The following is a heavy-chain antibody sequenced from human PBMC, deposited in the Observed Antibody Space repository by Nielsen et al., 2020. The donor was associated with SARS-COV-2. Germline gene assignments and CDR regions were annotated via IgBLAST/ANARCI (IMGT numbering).Heavy chain of an antibody. CDR3: ARGDIAVVPAAMFRGDDAFDI. Sequence: SATLSLTCTVSGCSLIIRNYYWCWFRQPPGKELEWIGTIYYSGSVSYNPSLRSRVTISVDTSKKHFSLKLTSVTAADTAVYFCARGDIAVVPAAMFRGDDAFDIWGQGTRVRVSS. CDR1: GCSLIIRNYY. V-gene: IGHV4-39*02. CDR2: IYYSGSV. D-gene: IGHD2-2*01. J-gene: IGHJ3*02.